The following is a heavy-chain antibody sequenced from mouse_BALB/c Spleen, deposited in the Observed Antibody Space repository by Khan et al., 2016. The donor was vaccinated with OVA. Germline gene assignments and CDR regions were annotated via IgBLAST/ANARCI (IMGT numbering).Heavy chain of an antibody. D-gene: IGHD4-1*01. CDR2: IYPGNTDT. J-gene: IGHJ3*01. V-gene: IGHV1-5*01. CDR1: GYTFTSYW. CDR3: TRRNWDVAWFAY. Sequence: EVQLQESGTVLARPGASVKMSCKASGYTFTSYWIHWIKQRPGPGLEWIGDIYPGNTDTNYNQKFKGKAKLTAVTSTSTAYMALSSLTNEDSAVYYCTRRNWDVAWFAYWGQGTLVTVSA.